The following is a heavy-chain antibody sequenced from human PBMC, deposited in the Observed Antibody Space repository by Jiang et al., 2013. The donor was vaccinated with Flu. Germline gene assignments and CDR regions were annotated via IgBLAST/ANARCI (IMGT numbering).Heavy chain of an antibody. CDR3: AKDQFDFWTGIPRLDFDY. CDR1: GFTFSSYA. V-gene: IGHV3-23*04. J-gene: IGHJ4*02. D-gene: IGHD3/OR15-3a*01. CDR2: ISGSGGST. Sequence: QLVESGGGLVQPGGSLRLSCAASGFTFSSYAMSWVRQAPGKGLEWVSTISGSGGSTYYADSVKGRFSISRDNSKNTLYPQMNSLRAEDTALYYCAKDQFDFWTGIPRLDFDYWGQGTLVSVSS.